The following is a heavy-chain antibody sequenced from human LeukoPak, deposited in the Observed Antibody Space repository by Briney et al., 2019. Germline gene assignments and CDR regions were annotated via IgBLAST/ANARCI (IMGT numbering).Heavy chain of an antibody. V-gene: IGHV3-74*01. Sequence: PGRSLRLSCAASGFTFSSYWMHWVRQAPGKGLVWLSRINSDGSSTSYADSVNGRFTISRDNAKNTLYLQMNSLRAEDTAVYYCARVGRGYSLGMDVWGQGTTVTVSS. D-gene: IGHD5-18*01. CDR3: ARVGRGYSLGMDV. J-gene: IGHJ6*02. CDR1: GFTFSSYW. CDR2: INSDGSST.